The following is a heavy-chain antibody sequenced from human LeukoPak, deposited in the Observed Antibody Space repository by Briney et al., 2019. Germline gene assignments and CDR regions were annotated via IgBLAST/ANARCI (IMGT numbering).Heavy chain of an antibody. CDR3: ARDLVGSGYYGNHDAFDI. J-gene: IGHJ3*02. CDR2: ISSSSSTI. Sequence: GGSLRPSCAASGFTFSSYSMNWVRQAPGKGLEWVSYISSSSSTIYYADSVKGRFTISRDNAKNSLYLQMNSLRAEDTAVYYCARDLVGSGYYGNHDAFDIWGQGTMVTVSS. CDR1: GFTFSSYS. D-gene: IGHD3-22*01. V-gene: IGHV3-48*01.